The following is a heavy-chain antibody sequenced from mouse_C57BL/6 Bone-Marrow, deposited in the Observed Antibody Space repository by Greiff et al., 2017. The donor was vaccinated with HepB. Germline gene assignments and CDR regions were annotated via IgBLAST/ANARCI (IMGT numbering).Heavy chain of an antibody. CDR1: GFTFSDYG. Sequence: EVKLMESGGGLVKPGGSLKLSCAASGFTFSDYGMHWVRQAPEKGLEWVAYISSGSSTIYYADTVKGRFTISRDNAKNTLFLQMTSLRSEDTAMYYCARRRFTTVVAPGYFDVWGTGTTVTVSS. CDR3: ARRRFTTVVAPGYFDV. D-gene: IGHD1-1*01. CDR2: ISSGSSTI. V-gene: IGHV5-17*01. J-gene: IGHJ1*03.